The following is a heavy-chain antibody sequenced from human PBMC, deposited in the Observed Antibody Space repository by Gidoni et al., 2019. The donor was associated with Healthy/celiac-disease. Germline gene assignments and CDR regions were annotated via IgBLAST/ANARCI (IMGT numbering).Heavy chain of an antibody. J-gene: IGHJ4*02. Sequence: EVQLVQSGAEVKKPGESLKISCKGSGYSFTNYWIGWVRQMPGKGLEWIGIIYPGDSDTRYSPSFQGQVTISVDKSISTAYLQRSSLKASDTAIYYCARNRERGVAVAGFDYWGQGTLVTVSS. CDR3: ARNRERGVAVAGFDY. CDR1: GYSFTNYW. V-gene: IGHV5-51*01. CDR2: IYPGDSDT. D-gene: IGHD6-19*01.